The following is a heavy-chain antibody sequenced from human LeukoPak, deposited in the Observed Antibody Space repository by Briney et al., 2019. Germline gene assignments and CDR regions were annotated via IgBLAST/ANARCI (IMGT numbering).Heavy chain of an antibody. CDR3: ASSGSYYDFDY. CDR2: IYHSGST. Sequence: SETLSLTCTVSGGSISSGGYYWSWIRQPPGKGLEWIGYIYHSGSTYYNPSLKSRVTISVDRSKNQFSLKLSSVTAADTAVYYCASSGSYYDFDYWGQGTLVTVSS. J-gene: IGHJ4*02. CDR1: GGSISSGGYY. D-gene: IGHD1-26*01. V-gene: IGHV4-30-2*01.